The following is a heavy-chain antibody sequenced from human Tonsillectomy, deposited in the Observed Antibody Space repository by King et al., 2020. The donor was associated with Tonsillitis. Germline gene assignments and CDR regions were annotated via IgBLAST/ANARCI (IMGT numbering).Heavy chain of an antibody. V-gene: IGHV4-31*03. J-gene: IGHJ3*02. CDR3: ARDYSGYGTHAFDI. D-gene: IGHD5-12*01. Sequence: VQLQESGPGLVKPSQTLSLTCTVSGGSISSGGYYWSWIRQHPGKGLEWIGYIYYSGSTYYNPSLKSRVTISVDTSKNQFSLKLSSATAADTAVYYCARDYSGYGTHAFDIWGQGTMVTVSS. CDR1: GGSISSGGYY. CDR2: IYYSGST.